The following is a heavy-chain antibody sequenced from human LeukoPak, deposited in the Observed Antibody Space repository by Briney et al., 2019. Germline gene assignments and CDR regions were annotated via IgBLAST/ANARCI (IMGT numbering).Heavy chain of an antibody. CDR2: ISGSGGST. D-gene: IGHD2-2*01. Sequence: GGSLRLSCAASGFTFSSYAMSWVRQAPGKGLEWVSAISGSGGSTYYADSVEGRFTISRDNSKNTLYLQMNSLRAEDTAVYYCAKEGMSIVVVPAAHFDYWGQGTLVTVSS. CDR1: GFTFSSYA. CDR3: AKEGMSIVVVPAAHFDY. V-gene: IGHV3-23*01. J-gene: IGHJ4*02.